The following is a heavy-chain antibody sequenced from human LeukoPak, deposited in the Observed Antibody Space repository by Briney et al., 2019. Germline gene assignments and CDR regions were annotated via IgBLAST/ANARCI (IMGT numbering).Heavy chain of an antibody. D-gene: IGHD4-17*01. CDR1: GGSISSRRYY. V-gene: IGHV4-39*01. Sequence: SETLSLTCTVSGGSISSRRYYWGWIRQPPGQGLEWIGSIHNSGIMYYDPSLKSRVTISVDTSKNQFSLNLISVTAADTAVYYCARHVGRAGDEPYFDYWGQGALVTVSS. J-gene: IGHJ4*02. CDR3: ARHVGRAGDEPYFDY. CDR2: IHNSGIM.